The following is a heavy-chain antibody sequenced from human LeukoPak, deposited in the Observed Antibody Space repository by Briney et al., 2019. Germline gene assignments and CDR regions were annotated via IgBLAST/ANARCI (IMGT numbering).Heavy chain of an antibody. CDR1: GYTFTSYG. CDR3: ARVHTLYYDFWSGYFAIQNNWFDP. J-gene: IGHJ5*02. V-gene: IGHV1-18*01. D-gene: IGHD3-3*01. CDR2: ICAYNGNT. Sequence: GASVKVSCKASGYTFTSYGLSWVRQAPGQGLEWMGWICAYNGNTNYAQKLQGRVTMTTDTSTSTAYVELRSLRSDDTAVYYCARVHTLYYDFWSGYFAIQNNWFDPWGQGTLVTVSS.